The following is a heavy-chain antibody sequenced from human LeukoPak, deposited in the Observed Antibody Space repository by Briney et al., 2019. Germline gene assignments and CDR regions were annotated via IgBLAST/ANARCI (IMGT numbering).Heavy chain of an antibody. V-gene: IGHV4-38-2*01. CDR2: IYHSGST. D-gene: IGHD1-26*01. J-gene: IGHJ4*02. CDR1: GYSISSGYY. Sequence: PSETLSLTCAVSGYSISSGYYWGWIRQPPGKGLEWIGSIYHSGSTYYNPSLKSRVTISVDTSKNQFSLKLSSVTAADTAVYYCARLVSGSYSGVDYLVQGTLVTVSS. CDR3: ARLVSGSYSGVDY.